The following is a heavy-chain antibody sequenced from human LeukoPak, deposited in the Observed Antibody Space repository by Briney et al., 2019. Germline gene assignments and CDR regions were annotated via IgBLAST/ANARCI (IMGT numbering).Heavy chain of an antibody. V-gene: IGHV4-34*01. Sequence: PSETLSLTCAVYGGSFSGYYWSWIRQPPGKGLEWIGEINHSGSTNYNPSLKSRVTISVDTSKNQFSLKLSSVTAADTAVYYCVRSYYDILTGYYFDYWGQGTLVTVSS. J-gene: IGHJ4*02. CDR2: INHSGST. CDR3: VRSYYDILTGYYFDY. D-gene: IGHD3-9*01. CDR1: GGSFSGYY.